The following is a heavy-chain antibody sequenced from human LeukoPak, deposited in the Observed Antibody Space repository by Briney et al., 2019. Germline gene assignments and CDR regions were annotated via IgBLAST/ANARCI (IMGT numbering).Heavy chain of an antibody. V-gene: IGHV3-15*05. CDR2: IKSKTDGGTT. CDR1: GFTFSNAW. CDR3: ASSYGSGSYYGPFDI. Sequence: PGGSLRLSCAASGFTFSNAWMSWVRQAPGKGLEWVGRIKSKTDGGTTDYAAPVKGRFTISRDDSKNTLYLQMNSLRAEDTAVYYCASSYGSGSYYGPFDIWGQGTMVTVSS. D-gene: IGHD3-10*01. J-gene: IGHJ3*02.